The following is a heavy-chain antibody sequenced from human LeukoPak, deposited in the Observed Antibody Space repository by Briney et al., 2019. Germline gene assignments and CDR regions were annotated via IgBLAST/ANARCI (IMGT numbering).Heavy chain of an antibody. V-gene: IGHV3-30*18. D-gene: IGHD3-22*01. Sequence: GGSLRLSCAASGFTFSSYGTHWVRQAPGKGLEWVAVISYDGGNKYYADSVKGRFTISRDNSKNTLHLQMNSLRAEDTAVYYCAKGGKAYYYDSNGYLDYWGQGTLVTVSS. CDR3: AKGGKAYYYDSNGYLDY. CDR1: GFTFSSYG. CDR2: ISYDGGNK. J-gene: IGHJ4*02.